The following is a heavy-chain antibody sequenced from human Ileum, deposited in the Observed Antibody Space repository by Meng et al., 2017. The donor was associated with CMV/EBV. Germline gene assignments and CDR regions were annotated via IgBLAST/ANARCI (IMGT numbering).Heavy chain of an antibody. CDR3: GAEYGSAWLAFDI. Sequence: AASGFTFRVYGMHWVGQAPGKGLGWLATIWSDGTTKYYADSVKGRFTISRDNAKNTLYLQMNSLGAEDTAVYYCGAEYGSAWLAFDIWGQGTMVTVSS. J-gene: IGHJ3*02. V-gene: IGHV3-33*01. CDR2: IWSDGTTK. D-gene: IGHD6-19*01. CDR1: GFTFRVYG.